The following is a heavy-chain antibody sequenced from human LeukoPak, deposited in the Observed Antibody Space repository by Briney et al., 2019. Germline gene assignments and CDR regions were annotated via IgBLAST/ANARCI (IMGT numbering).Heavy chain of an antibody. V-gene: IGHV3-20*04. J-gene: IGHJ4*02. CDR1: GFTFDDYG. CDR3: ARGKPTYSSSSSFPLDY. D-gene: IGHD6-6*01. CDR2: INWNVGST. Sequence: PGGSLRLSCAASGFTFDDYGMSWFRQAPGKGLEWVSGINWNVGSTGYADSVKGRFTISRDNAKNSLYLQMNSLRAEDTALYYCARGKPTYSSSSSFPLDYWGQGTLVTVSS.